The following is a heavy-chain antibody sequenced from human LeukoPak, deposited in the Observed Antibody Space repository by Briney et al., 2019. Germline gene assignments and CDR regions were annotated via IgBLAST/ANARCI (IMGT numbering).Heavy chain of an antibody. CDR1: GYTLTELS. Sequence: ASVKVSCKVSGYTLTELSMHWVRQAPGKGLEWMGGFDPEDGETIYAQKFQGRVTMTEDTSTDTAYMELSSLRSEDTAVYYCATAGEYYDSRGYPVDYWDQEPRFPVSS. J-gene: IGHJ4*02. V-gene: IGHV1-24*01. CDR2: FDPEDGET. CDR3: ATAGEYYDSRGYPVDY. D-gene: IGHD3-22*01.